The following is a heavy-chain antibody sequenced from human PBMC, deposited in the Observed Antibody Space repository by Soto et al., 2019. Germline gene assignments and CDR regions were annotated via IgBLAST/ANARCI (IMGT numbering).Heavy chain of an antibody. D-gene: IGHD3-10*01. V-gene: IGHV4-30-4*01. J-gene: IGHJ4*02. CDR3: ARAGFSYGHLLF. CDR1: GGPIKTGDFY. Sequence: SETLSLTCNVSGGPIKTGDFYWNWIRQPPGKGLEWIGYVFYSGATNYSPSLKSRAAISMDTSKNQFSLSLTSVTAADTAVYYCARAGFSYGHLLFWGQGIRVTVYS. CDR2: VFYSGAT.